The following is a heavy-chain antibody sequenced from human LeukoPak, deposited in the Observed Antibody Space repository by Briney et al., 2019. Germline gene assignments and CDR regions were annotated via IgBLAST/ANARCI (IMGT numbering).Heavy chain of an antibody. D-gene: IGHD3-10*01. V-gene: IGHV1-46*01. CDR2: INPSGGST. Sequence: ASVKVSCKASGYTFTSYYMHWVRQAPGQGLEWMGIINPSGGSTSYAQKFQGRVTMTRDMSTSTVYMELSSLRSEDTAVYYCASYRRTQKTYITMVRDTRPEDAFDIWGQGTMVTVSS. CDR3: ASYRRTQKTYITMVRDTRPEDAFDI. CDR1: GYTFTSYY. J-gene: IGHJ3*02.